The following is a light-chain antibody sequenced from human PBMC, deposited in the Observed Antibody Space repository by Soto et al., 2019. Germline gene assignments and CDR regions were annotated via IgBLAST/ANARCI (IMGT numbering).Light chain of an antibody. CDR2: EVN. CDR3: SSKTSSRTPFV. CDR1: SSDVGGYNY. J-gene: IGLJ1*01. V-gene: IGLV2-14*01. Sequence: QSALTQPASVSGSPGQSITISCTGTSSDVGGYNYVSWYQQHPGNAPRLMIYEVNNRPSGVPNRFSGSKSGNTASLTISGLQAEDEADYYCSSKTSSRTPFVFGTGTK.